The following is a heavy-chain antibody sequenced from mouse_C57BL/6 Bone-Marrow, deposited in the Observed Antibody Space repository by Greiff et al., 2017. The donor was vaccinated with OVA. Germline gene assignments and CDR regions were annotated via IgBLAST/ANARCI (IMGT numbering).Heavy chain of an antibody. D-gene: IGHD4-1*01. J-gene: IGHJ2*01. V-gene: IGHV5-17*01. CDR2: ISRGSSTI. CDR1: GFTFSDYG. Sequence: EVKVVESGGGLVKPGASLKLSCAASGFTFSDYGMHWVRQAPERGLEWVAYISRGSSTIYYADTVKGRFTISRDNAKNTMFLQMNSLRSEDTAMYYCARGNWEGDYFDYWGQGTTLTVSS. CDR3: ARGNWEGDYFDY.